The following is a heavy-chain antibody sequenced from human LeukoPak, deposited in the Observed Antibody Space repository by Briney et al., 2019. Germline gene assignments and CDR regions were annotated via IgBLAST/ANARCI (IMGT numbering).Heavy chain of an antibody. J-gene: IGHJ5*02. CDR3: ARLGYCSSASCYGWFDP. V-gene: IGHV1-69*04. CDR1: GGTFSSYA. Sequence: ASVKVSCKASGGTFSSYAISWVRQAPGQGLEWMGRIIPILGIANYAQKFQGRVTITADKSTSTAYMELRSLRSDDTAVYYCARLGYCSSASCYGWFDPWGQGTLVTVSS. CDR2: IIPILGIA. D-gene: IGHD2-2*01.